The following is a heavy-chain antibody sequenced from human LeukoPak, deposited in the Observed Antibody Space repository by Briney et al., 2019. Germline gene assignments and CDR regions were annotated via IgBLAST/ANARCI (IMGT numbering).Heavy chain of an antibody. CDR2: ISSSSSTI. CDR1: GFTFSSYS. J-gene: IGHJ6*02. Sequence: GGSLRLSCAASGFTFSSYSMNWVRQAPGKGLEWVSYISSSSSTIYYADPVKGRFTISRDNAKNSLYLQMNSLRDEDTAVYYCASVLDIVATIRGLDYYYGMDVWGQGTTVTVSS. V-gene: IGHV3-48*02. CDR3: ASVLDIVATIRGLDYYYGMDV. D-gene: IGHD5-12*01.